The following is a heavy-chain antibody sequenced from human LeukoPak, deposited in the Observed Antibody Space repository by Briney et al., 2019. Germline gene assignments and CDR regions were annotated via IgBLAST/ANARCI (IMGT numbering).Heavy chain of an antibody. D-gene: IGHD2-21*02. CDR1: GGTFSSYA. CDR3: ARAPSGGDSTYDWFDP. J-gene: IGHJ5*02. V-gene: IGHV1-69*05. CDR2: IIPIFGTA. Sequence: SVKVSFKASGGTFSSYAISWVRQAPGQGLEWMGGIIPIFGTANYAQKFQGRVTITTDESTSTAYMELSSLRSEDTAVYYCARAPSGGDSTYDWFDPWGQGTLVTVSS.